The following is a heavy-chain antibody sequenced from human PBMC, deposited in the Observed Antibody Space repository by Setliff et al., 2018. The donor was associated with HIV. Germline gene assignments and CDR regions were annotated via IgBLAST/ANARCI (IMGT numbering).Heavy chain of an antibody. Sequence: PGGSLRLSCAASGFTFSSYSMNWVRQVPGKGLEWVSSISSSSSYIYYADSVKGRFTISRDNAKNSLYLQMNSLRAEDTALYYCARGPGARITMVRGVKDYWGQGTLVTVSS. J-gene: IGHJ4*02. D-gene: IGHD3-10*01. CDR2: ISSSSSYI. CDR1: GFTFSSYS. V-gene: IGHV3-21*04. CDR3: ARGPGARITMVRGVKDY.